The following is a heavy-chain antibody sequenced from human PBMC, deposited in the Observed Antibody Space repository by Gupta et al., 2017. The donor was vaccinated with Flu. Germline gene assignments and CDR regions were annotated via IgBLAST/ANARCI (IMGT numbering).Heavy chain of an antibody. D-gene: IGHD1-26*01. CDR2: ISSSSSMI. V-gene: IGHV3-48*02. J-gene: IGHJ4*02. CDR1: GFTISPYG. Sequence: SGFTISPYGMNWVRQAPGKGLEWVSYISSSSSMIYYADSVKGRFTISRDNAKNSVFLQMNSLRDGDSAIYYCARRKGPAKLDVFDLWGQGTLVTVSS. CDR3: ARRKGPAKLDVFDL.